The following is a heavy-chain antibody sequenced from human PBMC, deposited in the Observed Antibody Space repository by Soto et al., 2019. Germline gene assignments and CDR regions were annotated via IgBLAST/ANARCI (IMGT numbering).Heavy chain of an antibody. J-gene: IGHJ6*02. CDR2: ISYDGSNK. D-gene: IGHD5-12*01. Sequence: GGSLRLSCAASGFTFSSYAMHWVRQAPGKGLEWVAVISYDGSNKYYADSVKGRFTISRDNSKNTLYLQMNSLRAEDTAVYYCARGGYSGYVLNTDYYGMDVWGQGTTVTVS. V-gene: IGHV3-30-3*01. CDR1: GFTFSSYA. CDR3: ARGGYSGYVLNTDYYGMDV.